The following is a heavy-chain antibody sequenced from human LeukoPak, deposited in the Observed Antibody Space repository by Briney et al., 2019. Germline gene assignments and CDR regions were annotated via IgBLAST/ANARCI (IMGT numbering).Heavy chain of an antibody. CDR3: AKDLEYSSSSRCDY. CDR1: GFTFSSYG. D-gene: IGHD6-6*01. V-gene: IGHV3-30*18. J-gene: IGHJ4*02. CDR2: ISYDGSNK. Sequence: GRSLRLSCAASGFTFSSYGMHWVRQAPGKGLEWVAVISYDGSNKYYADSVKGRFTISRDTSKNTLYLQMNSLRAEDTAVYYCAKDLEYSSSSRCDYWGQGTLVTVSS.